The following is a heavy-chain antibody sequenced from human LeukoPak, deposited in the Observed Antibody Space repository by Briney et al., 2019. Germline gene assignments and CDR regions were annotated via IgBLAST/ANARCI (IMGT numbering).Heavy chain of an antibody. V-gene: IGHV3-23*01. CDR1: GFTFSSYA. CDR3: AKGSYYDSSGYLYFDY. CDR2: ISGSGGST. D-gene: IGHD3-22*01. J-gene: IGHJ4*02. Sequence: GGSLRLSCAASGFTFSSYAMSWVRQAPGKGLEWVSAISGSGGSTYYADSVKGRFTISRDNSKNTLYLQMNSLRAEDTAVYYCAKGSYYDSSGYLYFDYWGQGTLVTVSS.